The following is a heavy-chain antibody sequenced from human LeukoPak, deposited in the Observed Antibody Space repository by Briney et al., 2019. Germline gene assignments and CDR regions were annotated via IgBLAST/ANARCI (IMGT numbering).Heavy chain of an antibody. D-gene: IGHD2-2*01. CDR2: FDPEDGET. CDR1: GYTLTELS. CDR3: ATSKRDCSSTSCYAVNFDY. J-gene: IGHJ4*02. V-gene: IGHV1-24*01. Sequence: ASVKVSCKVSGYTLTELSMHWVRQAPGKGLEWMGGFDPEDGETIYAQKFQGRVTMTEDTSTDTAYMELSSLRSEDTAVYYCATSKRDCSSTSCYAVNFDYWGQGTLVTVSS.